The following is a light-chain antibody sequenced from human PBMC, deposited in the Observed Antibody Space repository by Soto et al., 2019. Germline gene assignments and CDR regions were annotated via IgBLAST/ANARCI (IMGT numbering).Light chain of an antibody. Sequence: QSALTQPASVSGSPGHSITISCTGTSGDVGSYNLVSWYQHYPGKAPKLMIYQDTERPSGVSSRFSGSKSGNTASLTISGLQAEDEADYYCCSYSTGGIFVIFGGGTKVTVL. J-gene: IGLJ2*01. CDR1: SGDVGSYNL. V-gene: IGLV2-23*02. CDR2: QDT. CDR3: CSYSTGGIFVI.